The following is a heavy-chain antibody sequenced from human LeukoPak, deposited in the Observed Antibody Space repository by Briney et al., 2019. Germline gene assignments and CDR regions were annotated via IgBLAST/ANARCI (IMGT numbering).Heavy chain of an antibody. J-gene: IGHJ5*01. D-gene: IGHD6-19*01. CDR1: GFTFNTY. V-gene: IGHV3-48*04. CDR2: VSSSSSII. CDR3: AKVDGYNSGWYDS. Sequence: GGSLRLSCAAPGFTFNTYMNWVRQAPGKGLEWVSYVSSSSSIIYYADSVKGRFTISRDNAKNSLYLQMDILKPEDTAFYYCAKVDGYNSGWYDSWGQGTLVTVSS.